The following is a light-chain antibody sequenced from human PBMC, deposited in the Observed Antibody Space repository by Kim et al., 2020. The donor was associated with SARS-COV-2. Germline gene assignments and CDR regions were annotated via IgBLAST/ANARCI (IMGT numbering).Light chain of an antibody. CDR1: QDIRND. CDR3: LQHNSDPIT. CDR2: GAS. J-gene: IGKJ5*01. V-gene: IGKV1-17*01. Sequence: GSVGNRVSITCRACQDIRNDLGWYQQSPGRAPKRLIYGASSLQSGVPSRFSGSGSGTEFTLTISSLQPEDFATYFCLQHNSDPITFGQGTRLEIK.